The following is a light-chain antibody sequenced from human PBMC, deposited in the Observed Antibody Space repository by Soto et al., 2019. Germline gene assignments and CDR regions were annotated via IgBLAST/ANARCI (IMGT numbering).Light chain of an antibody. Sequence: QSVLTQPPSASGTPGQRVTISCSGSSSNIGSNYVYWYQQLPGTAPKLLIYSNNQRPSGVPDRFSGSKSGTPASLAISGLRSEDEADYYCAAWDDSLSGGVFGTGTKLTVL. CDR2: SNN. CDR3: AAWDDSLSGGV. J-gene: IGLJ1*01. CDR1: SSNIGSNY. V-gene: IGLV1-47*02.